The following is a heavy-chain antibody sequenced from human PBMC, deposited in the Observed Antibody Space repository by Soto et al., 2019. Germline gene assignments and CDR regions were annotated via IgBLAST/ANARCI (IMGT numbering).Heavy chain of an antibody. Sequence: PGGSLRLSCAASGFTFDAYGMAWVRQAPGKGLQWVSSINVSGASRYYADSVKGRFTVSRDNSKNTLYLELNSLRAEDTAIYYCVKDTQWLETFFGYWGQGTLVTVSS. CDR3: VKDTQWLETFFGY. J-gene: IGHJ4*02. CDR2: INVSGASR. CDR1: GFTFDAYG. D-gene: IGHD6-19*01. V-gene: IGHV3-23*01.